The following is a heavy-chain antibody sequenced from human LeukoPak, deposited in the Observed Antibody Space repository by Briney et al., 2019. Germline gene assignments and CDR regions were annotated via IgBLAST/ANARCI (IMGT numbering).Heavy chain of an antibody. D-gene: IGHD3-16*01. CDR2: IRSSGTGT. Sequence: GGSLRLSCAASGFTFSSFSMNWVRQAPGKGLEWVSYIRSSGTGTDYTGSVKGRFTISRDNAKNSLYLQMNSLRAEDTAVYYCARMDYVSSGWGAPFDYWGQGTLVTVSS. V-gene: IGHV3-21*05. J-gene: IGHJ4*02. CDR3: ARMDYVSSGWGAPFDY. CDR1: GFTFSSFS.